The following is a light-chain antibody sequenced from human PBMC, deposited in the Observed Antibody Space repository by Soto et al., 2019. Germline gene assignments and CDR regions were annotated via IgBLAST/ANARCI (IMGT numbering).Light chain of an antibody. CDR2: WAS. Sequence: FVRTHSPHSLAVSLGESDTINCKSRQSVFSSSTNKNYLAWFQQKPGQAPKLLIYWASTRKSGVPDRFSGSGSGTDFTLTITSLQAEDVAVYYCQQYHSDPITFGQGTRLEIK. J-gene: IGKJ5*01. CDR1: QSVFSSSTNKNY. CDR3: QQYHSDPIT. V-gene: IGKV4-1*01.